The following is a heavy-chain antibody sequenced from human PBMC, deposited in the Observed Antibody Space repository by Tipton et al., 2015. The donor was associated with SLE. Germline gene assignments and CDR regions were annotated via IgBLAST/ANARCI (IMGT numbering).Heavy chain of an antibody. J-gene: IGHJ6*03. D-gene: IGHD2-2*01. CDR2: IYHSGNT. Sequence: TLSLTCTVSGGSISSYYWSWIRQPPGKGLEWIGNIYHSGNTYYNPSLKSRVTISVDTSKNQFSLKLSSVTAADTAVYYCARGTGGGSTSTSLWVMDVWGKGTTVTASS. CDR1: GGSISSYY. V-gene: IGHV4-59*12. CDR3: ARGTGGGSTSTSLWVMDV.